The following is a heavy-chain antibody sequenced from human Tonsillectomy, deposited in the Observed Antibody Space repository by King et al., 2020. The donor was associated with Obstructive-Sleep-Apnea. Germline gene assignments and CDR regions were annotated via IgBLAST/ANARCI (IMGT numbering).Heavy chain of an antibody. CDR1: GGSFSGYY. CDR3: AGAKFGSSGKFDY. CDR2: INRSGST. D-gene: IGHD6-6*01. J-gene: IGHJ4*02. Sequence: VQLQQWGAGLLKPSETLSLTCAVYGGSFSGYYWSWIRQPPGKGLEWIGEINRSGSTNYNPSLKSRVTISIDTSKNHFSLKLSSVTAADTAVYYCAGAKFGSSGKFDYWGQGTLVTVSS. V-gene: IGHV4-34*01.